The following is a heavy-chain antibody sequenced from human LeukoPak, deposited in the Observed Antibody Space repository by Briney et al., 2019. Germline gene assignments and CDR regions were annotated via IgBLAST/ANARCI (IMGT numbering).Heavy chain of an antibody. CDR3: ARETGSGWYPDAFDY. V-gene: IGHV3-21*01. D-gene: IGHD6-19*01. CDR2: ISSSSSYI. CDR1: GFTFSSYS. Sequence: GGSLRLSCAASGFTFSSYSMTWVRQAPGKGLEWVSSISSSSSYIYYADSVKGRFTISRDNAKNSLYLQMNSLRAEDTAVYYCARETGSGWYPDAFDYWGQGTLVTVSS. J-gene: IGHJ4*02.